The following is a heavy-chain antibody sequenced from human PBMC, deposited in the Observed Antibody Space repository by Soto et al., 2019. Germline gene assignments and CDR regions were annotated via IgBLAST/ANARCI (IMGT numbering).Heavy chain of an antibody. CDR2: VFYTGNT. CDR1: GDSLSTGNLF. J-gene: IGHJ3*02. Sequence: SETLSLTCTVSGDSLSTGNLFWGWIRQHPGKGLEWIGYVFYTGNTYYNPSLRSRVLMSVDMSKNQFSLNLTSVTVADTAVYYCARVNALAFDIWGQGTTVTVSS. CDR3: ARVNALAFDI. V-gene: IGHV4-31*03.